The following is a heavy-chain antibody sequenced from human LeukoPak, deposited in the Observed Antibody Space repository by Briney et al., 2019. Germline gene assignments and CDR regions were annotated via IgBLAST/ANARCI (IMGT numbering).Heavy chain of an antibody. CDR1: GFTFSRFA. CDR2: ISNSGTIT. CDR3: ATESFHY. D-gene: IGHD3-10*01. V-gene: IGHV3-23*01. Sequence: GGSLRLSCAVSGFTFSRFAMNWVRQAPGKGLEWVSIISNSGTITSYADSVKGRFTISRDNSKNTVYLQMNSLRAEDTALYYCATESFHYWGQGTLVAVSS. J-gene: IGHJ4*02.